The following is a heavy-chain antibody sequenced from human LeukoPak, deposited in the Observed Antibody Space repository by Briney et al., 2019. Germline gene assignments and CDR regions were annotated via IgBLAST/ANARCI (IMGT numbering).Heavy chain of an antibody. Sequence: SVKVSCKASGGTFSSYAISWVRQAPGQGLEWMGGIIPIFGTANYAQKFQGRVTITADESTSTAYMELSSLRSEDTAVYYCARGPLAHTRFDYWGQGTLVTVSS. CDR3: ARGPLAHTRFDY. D-gene: IGHD2-2*02. CDR1: GGTFSSYA. J-gene: IGHJ4*02. V-gene: IGHV1-69*13. CDR2: IIPIFGTA.